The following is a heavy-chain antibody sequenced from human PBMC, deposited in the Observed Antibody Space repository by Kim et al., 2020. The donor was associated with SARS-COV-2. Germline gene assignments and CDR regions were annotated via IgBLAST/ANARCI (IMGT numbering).Heavy chain of an antibody. Sequence: NPSLQRRVTISVDTSKNQFSLKLSSVTAADTAVYYCASAEGYGDANWFDPWGQGTLVTVSS. CDR3: ASAEGYGDANWFDP. J-gene: IGHJ5*02. D-gene: IGHD4-17*01. V-gene: IGHV4-34*01.